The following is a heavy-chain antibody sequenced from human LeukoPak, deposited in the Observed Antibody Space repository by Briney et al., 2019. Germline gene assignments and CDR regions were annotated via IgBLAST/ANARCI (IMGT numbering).Heavy chain of an antibody. D-gene: IGHD6-13*01. CDR1: GGSISSYY. CDR2: IYYSGST. Sequence: PSETLSLTCTVSGGSISSYYWSWIRQPPGKGLGWIGYIYYSGSTNYNPSLKSRVTISVDTSKNQFSLKLSSVTAADTAVYYCARGSIAAAGRFDYWGQGTLVTVSS. J-gene: IGHJ4*02. CDR3: ARGSIAAAGRFDY. V-gene: IGHV4-59*01.